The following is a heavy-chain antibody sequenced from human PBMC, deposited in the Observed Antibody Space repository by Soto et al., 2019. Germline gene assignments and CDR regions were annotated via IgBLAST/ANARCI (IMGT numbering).Heavy chain of an antibody. D-gene: IGHD1-1*01. CDR2: ISWSGGST. CDR3: AKPDGATYNFRY. V-gene: IGHV3-23*01. J-gene: IGHJ4*01. CDR1: GFKFNTQS. Sequence: EVQLLESGGGSVQPGGSLRLSCAASGFKFNTQSMSWVRQAPGMGLEWVSAISWSGGSTYYADSVKGRFAISRDNSKNTLYLQINSLRAEDTAVYYCAKPDGATYNFRYWGQGALVIVSA.